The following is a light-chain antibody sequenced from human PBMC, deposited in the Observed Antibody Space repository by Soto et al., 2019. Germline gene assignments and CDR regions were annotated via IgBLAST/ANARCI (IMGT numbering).Light chain of an antibody. J-gene: IGKJ1*01. CDR2: GAS. CDR3: QQYNNWPRT. Sequence: EIVMTQSPATLSVSPGERATLSCRASQSVRSKLAWYQQKPGQAPRLLIYGASNRATGIPARFSGTGSGTEFTLTIDSLQSEDFAVYYCQQYNNWPRTFGQGTKVEIK. CDR1: QSVRSK. V-gene: IGKV3-15*01.